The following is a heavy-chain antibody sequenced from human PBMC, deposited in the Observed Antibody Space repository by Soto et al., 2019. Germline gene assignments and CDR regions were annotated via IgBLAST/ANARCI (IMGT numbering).Heavy chain of an antibody. D-gene: IGHD5-18*01. J-gene: IGHJ6*02. Sequence: GGSLRLSCAASGFTFSSYAMHWVRQAPGKGLEWVALISYDGSDKDYADSVKGRFTISRDNSRNTLFLQMNSLRAEDTAVYYCAKDLYSYGRYYGMDVWGQGTTVTVSS. CDR3: AKDLYSYGRYYGMDV. CDR2: ISYDGSDK. V-gene: IGHV3-30-3*01. CDR1: GFTFSSYA.